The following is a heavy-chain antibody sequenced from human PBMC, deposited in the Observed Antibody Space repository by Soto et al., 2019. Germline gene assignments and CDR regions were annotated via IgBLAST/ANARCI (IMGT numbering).Heavy chain of an antibody. Sequence: GGSLRLSCAASGFTFSSYSMNWVRQAPGKGLEWVSYISSSSSTIYYADSVKGRFTISRDNAKNSLYLQMNSLRAEDTAVYYCARDEDYGEYDDAFDIWGQVTMVPVSS. CDR2: ISSSSSTI. J-gene: IGHJ3*02. V-gene: IGHV3-48*01. CDR1: GFTFSSYS. CDR3: ARDEDYGEYDDAFDI. D-gene: IGHD4-17*01.